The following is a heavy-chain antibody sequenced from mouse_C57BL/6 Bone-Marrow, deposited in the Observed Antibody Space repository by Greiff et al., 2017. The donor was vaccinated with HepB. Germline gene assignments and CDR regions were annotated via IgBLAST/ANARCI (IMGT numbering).Heavy chain of an antibody. Sequence: EVQLQESGGGLVKPGGSLKLSCAASGFTFSDYGMHWVRQAPEKGLEWVAYISSGSSTIYYADTVKGRFTISRDNAKNTLFLQMTSLRSEDTAMYYCARGATVVDYYAMDYWGQGTSVTVSS. D-gene: IGHD1-1*01. V-gene: IGHV5-17*01. J-gene: IGHJ4*01. CDR2: ISSGSSTI. CDR3: ARGATVVDYYAMDY. CDR1: GFTFSDYG.